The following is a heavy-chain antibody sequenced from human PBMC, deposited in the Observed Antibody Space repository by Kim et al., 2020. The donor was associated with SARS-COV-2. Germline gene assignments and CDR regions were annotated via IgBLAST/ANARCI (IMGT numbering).Heavy chain of an antibody. CDR3: ARPYYYGSGSEFDP. V-gene: IGHV4-34*01. Sequence: NPSLKSRVTISVDTSKNQFSLKLSSVTAADTAVYYCARPYYYGSGSEFDPWGQGTLVTVSS. J-gene: IGHJ5*02. D-gene: IGHD3-10*01.